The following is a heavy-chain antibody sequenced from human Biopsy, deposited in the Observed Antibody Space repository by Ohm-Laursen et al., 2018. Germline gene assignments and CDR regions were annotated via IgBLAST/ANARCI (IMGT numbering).Heavy chain of an antibody. CDR3: VKSAYSSGFWEASDY. CDR2: ISWSSGTI. Sequence: SLRLSCAASGFRFDDYAMQWVRQAPGKGLEWVSGISWSSGTIGYADSVKGRFTVSRDSAKNSLFLQMNSLRVEDTALYYCVKSAYSSGFWEASDYWGQGTLVTVSS. J-gene: IGHJ4*02. D-gene: IGHD6-19*01. CDR1: GFRFDDYA. V-gene: IGHV3-9*01.